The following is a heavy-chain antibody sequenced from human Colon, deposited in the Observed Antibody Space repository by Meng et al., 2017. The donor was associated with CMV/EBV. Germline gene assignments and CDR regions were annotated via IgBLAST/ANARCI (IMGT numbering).Heavy chain of an antibody. Sequence: GGSLRLSCAVSGFNVNNNYMNWVRPAPGKGLEWVSVLYSDGATFVDYTSYADSVRGRFTISRDNSNNILYLQMDSLRADDTAVYYCASHTHYAGNPPGTHNCWGQGTLVTVSS. CDR3: ASHTHYAGNPPGTHNC. D-gene: IGHD1-14*01. CDR1: GFNVNNNY. CDR2: LYSDGATFVDYT. J-gene: IGHJ4*02. V-gene: IGHV3-53*01.